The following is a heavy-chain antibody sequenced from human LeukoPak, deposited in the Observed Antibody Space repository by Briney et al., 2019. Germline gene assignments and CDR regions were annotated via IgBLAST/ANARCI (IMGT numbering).Heavy chain of an antibody. Sequence: GESLRLSCAASGLTFSDYYMTWIRQAPGKGLEWVSSISGSGTTTYSADSVRGRFTVSRDNAKNSVFLYMNSLRAEDTAVYYCAIQITMIVVVPYFDYWGQGTLVTVSS. D-gene: IGHD3-22*01. CDR3: AIQITMIVVVPYFDY. CDR2: ISGSGTTT. CDR1: GLTFSDYY. J-gene: IGHJ4*02. V-gene: IGHV3-11*04.